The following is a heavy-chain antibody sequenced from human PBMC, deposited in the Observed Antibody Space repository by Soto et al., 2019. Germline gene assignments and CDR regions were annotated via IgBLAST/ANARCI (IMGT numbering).Heavy chain of an antibody. J-gene: IGHJ4*02. CDR1: GFTFSSYA. Sequence: EVQLVESGGGLVQPGGSLRLSFAASGFTFSSYAMHWVRQAPGKGLEYVSAISSNGGYTYYANSLKGRFTISRDNSKNTLYLQMGSLRAEDMAVYYCARRDGYNFDYWGQGTLVTVSS. D-gene: IGHD5-12*01. CDR3: ARRDGYNFDY. CDR2: ISSNGGYT. V-gene: IGHV3-64*01.